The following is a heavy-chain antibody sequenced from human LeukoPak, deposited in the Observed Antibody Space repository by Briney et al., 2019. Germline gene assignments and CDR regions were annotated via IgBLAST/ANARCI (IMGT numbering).Heavy chain of an antibody. J-gene: IGHJ4*02. D-gene: IGHD3-10*01. V-gene: IGHV4-30-4*01. CDR1: GGSISSGDYY. CDR3: ARDSRYYYGSGGDDY. CDR2: IYYSGST. Sequence: SETLSLTCTVSGGSISSGDYYWSWIRQPPGKGLEWIGYIYYSGSTYYNPSLKSRVTISVDTSKNQFSLKLSSVTAADTAVYYCARDSRYYYGSGGDDYWGQGTLVTVSS.